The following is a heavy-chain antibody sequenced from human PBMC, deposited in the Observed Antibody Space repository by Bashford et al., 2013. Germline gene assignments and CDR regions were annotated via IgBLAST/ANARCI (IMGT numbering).Heavy chain of an antibody. D-gene: IGHD2-15*01. CDR3: ARGDCRGGSCYVY. Sequence: WSGQAPGKGWSGLAVLETKADSYTTEYAASVKGRFTISRDDSKNSLSLQMNSLKTEDTAVYYCARGDCRGGSCYVYWGQGTLVTVSS. J-gene: IGHJ4*02. CDR2: LETKADSYTT. V-gene: IGHV3-72*01.